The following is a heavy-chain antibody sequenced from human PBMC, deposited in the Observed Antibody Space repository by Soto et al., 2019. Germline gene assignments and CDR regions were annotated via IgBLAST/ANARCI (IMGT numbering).Heavy chain of an antibody. J-gene: IGHJ4*02. D-gene: IGHD3-3*01. Sequence: ASVKVSCKASGGTFSSYGISWVRQAPGQGLEWMGWISAYNGNTNYAQKHQGRVTMTTDTSTSTAYMELRSLRSDDTAVYYCARGPEYYDFWSGYPRDYWGQGPLVTVSS. CDR2: ISAYNGNT. V-gene: IGHV1-18*01. CDR1: GGTFSSYG. CDR3: ARGPEYYDFWSGYPRDY.